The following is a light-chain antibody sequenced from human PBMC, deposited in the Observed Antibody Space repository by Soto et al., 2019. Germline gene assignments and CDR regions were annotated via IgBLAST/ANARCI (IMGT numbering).Light chain of an antibody. V-gene: IGKV3-20*01. CDR2: AAS. Sequence: EIVKTQAPATLSVSPGESATLSCRASQSVGSNLAWYQQKPGQAPRLLIYAASSRATGIPDRFSGSGSGTDFTLTIDGLEPEDFVVYYCQQYGYSPITFGQGTRLEI. J-gene: IGKJ5*01. CDR1: QSVGSN. CDR3: QQYGYSPIT.